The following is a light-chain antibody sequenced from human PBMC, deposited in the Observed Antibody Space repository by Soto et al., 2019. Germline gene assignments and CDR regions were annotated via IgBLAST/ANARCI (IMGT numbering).Light chain of an antibody. CDR3: QQSYTPPVYS. CDR2: AAS. J-gene: IGKJ2*01. V-gene: IGKV1-39*01. Sequence: DIQMTQSPSPLSASVGDRVTISCRSSQNIIFYLNWYQQKPGKAPKLLISAASNLQSGVPSRFSGSGSGTDFTLTISSLQPEDFATYFCQQSYTPPVYSFGQGTKVDIK. CDR1: QNIIFY.